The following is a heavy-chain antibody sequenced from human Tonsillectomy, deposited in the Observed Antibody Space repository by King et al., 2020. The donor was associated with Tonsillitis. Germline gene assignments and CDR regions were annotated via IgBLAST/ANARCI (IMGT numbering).Heavy chain of an antibody. D-gene: IGHD2-21*02. CDR3: ARGYCGGDCYSTDYFDY. CDR2: IYYSGST. V-gene: IGHV4-31*03. Sequence: VQLQESGPGLVKPSQTLSLTCSVSGGSVSSGGYFWSWIRQHPGKGLEWIGYIYYSGSTYYNPSLKSRVTMSVDTSKNQFSLKLSSVTAADAAVYYCARGYCGGDCYSTDYFDYWGQGTLVTVSS. J-gene: IGHJ4*02. CDR1: GGSVSSGGYF.